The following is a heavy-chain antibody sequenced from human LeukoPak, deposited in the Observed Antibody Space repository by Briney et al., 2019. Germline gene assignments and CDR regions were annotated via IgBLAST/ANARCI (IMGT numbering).Heavy chain of an antibody. J-gene: IGHJ4*02. CDR3: AKDYCGGDCYGALDY. CDR1: RFTLSRYA. Sequence: GGALRLSCAASRFTLSRYAMSWVRQAPGQGLEWVSGISGSGGSTNNADSVKGRFTTSRYNSQNTLYVQMTSLRAEDTAVYYCAKDYCGGDCYGALDYWGQGTLVTVSS. V-gene: IGHV3-23*01. CDR2: ISGSGGST. D-gene: IGHD2-21*02.